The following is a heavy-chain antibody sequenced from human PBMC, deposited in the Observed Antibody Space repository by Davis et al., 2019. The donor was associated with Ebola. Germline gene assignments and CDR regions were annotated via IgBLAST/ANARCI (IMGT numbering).Heavy chain of an antibody. V-gene: IGHV6-1*01. J-gene: IGHJ4*02. Sequence: PSETLSLTCAISGDSVSGNIPAWNWIRQSPSRGLEWLGRTYYGSKWNNDYAVSVKSRIIINPDTSKNQFSLQLNSVTPEDTAVYYCAMGWMQGGLANWGQGTLVTVSS. CDR2: TYYGSKWNN. CDR3: AMGWMQGGLAN. CDR1: GDSVSGNIPA. D-gene: IGHD5-18*01.